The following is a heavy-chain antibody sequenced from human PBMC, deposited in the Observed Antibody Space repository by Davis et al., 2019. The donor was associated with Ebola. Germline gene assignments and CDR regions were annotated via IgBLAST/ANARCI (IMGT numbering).Heavy chain of an antibody. CDR2: IYYSGST. CDR3: ARGNYYGSGSYYNYYYYGMDV. V-gene: IGHV4-59*11. CDR1: GGSISSHY. Sequence: PSETLSLTCSVSGGSISSHYWSWIRQPPGKGLEWIGYIYYSGSTNYNPSLKSRVTISVDTSKNQFSLKLSSVTAADTAVYYCARGNYYGSGSYYNYYYYGMDVWGQGTTVTVSS. D-gene: IGHD3-10*01. J-gene: IGHJ6*02.